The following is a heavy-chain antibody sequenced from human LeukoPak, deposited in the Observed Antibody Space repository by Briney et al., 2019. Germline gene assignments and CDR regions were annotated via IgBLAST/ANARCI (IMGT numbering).Heavy chain of an antibody. Sequence: PSETLSLTCTVSGGSISSYHWSWIRQPPGKGLEWIGYIYYSGSTNYNPSLKSRVTISVDTSKNQFSLRLSSVTAAGTAVCYCARVYGLNHLGNWGQGTLVTVSS. CDR1: GGSISSYH. J-gene: IGHJ4*02. V-gene: IGHV4-59*12. CDR3: ARVYGLNHLGN. CDR2: IYYSGST. D-gene: IGHD1-14*01.